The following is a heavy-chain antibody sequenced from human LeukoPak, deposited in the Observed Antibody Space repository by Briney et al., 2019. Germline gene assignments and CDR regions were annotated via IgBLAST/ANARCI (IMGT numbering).Heavy chain of an antibody. J-gene: IGHJ6*02. CDR2: IVVGSGNT. D-gene: IGHD3-9*01. V-gene: IGHV1-58*01. Sequence: SVKVSCKASGFTFTSSAVQWVRQARGQRLEWIGWIVVGSGNTNYAQKFQERVTITRDMSTSTAYMELSSLRSEDTAVYYCARWFTITSGDYDILTSSYHRGMDVWGQGTTVTVSS. CDR3: ARWFTITSGDYDILTSSYHRGMDV. CDR1: GFTFTSSA.